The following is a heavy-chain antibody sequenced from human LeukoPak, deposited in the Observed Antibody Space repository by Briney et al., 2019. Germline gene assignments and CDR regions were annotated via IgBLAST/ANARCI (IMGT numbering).Heavy chain of an antibody. V-gene: IGHV5-51*01. J-gene: IGHJ5*02. D-gene: IGHD3-3*01. CDR2: IYPGDSDT. CDR3: ARPQTPWGYDFWSGGFDP. Sequence: GESLKISCKGSGYSFTSYWIGWVRQMPGKGLEWMGIIYPGDSDTRYSPSFQGQVTISADKSISTAYLQWSSLKASDTAMYYCARPQTPWGYDFWSGGFDPWGQGTLVTVSS. CDR1: GYSFTSYW.